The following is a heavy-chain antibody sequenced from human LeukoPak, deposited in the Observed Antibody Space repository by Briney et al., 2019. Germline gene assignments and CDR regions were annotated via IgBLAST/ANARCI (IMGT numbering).Heavy chain of an antibody. Sequence: GGSLRLSCAASGFTFERYTIHRVRQAPGRGREGLALVSYGGSNKYYIDSVKGRFTISRDNSKNTLYLQMNSLRPEDTAVYYCARDRSGPGYHFDYWGQGTLVTVSS. CDR2: VSYGGSNK. J-gene: IGHJ4*02. V-gene: IGHV3-30-3*01. CDR3: ARDRSGPGYHFDY. CDR1: GFTFERYT. D-gene: IGHD1-1*01.